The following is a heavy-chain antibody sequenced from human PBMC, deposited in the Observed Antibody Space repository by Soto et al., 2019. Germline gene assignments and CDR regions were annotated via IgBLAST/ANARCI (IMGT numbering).Heavy chain of an antibody. CDR1: GGSFSGYY. Sequence: QVQLQQWGAGLLKPSDTLSLTCAVYGGSFSGYYWSWIRQPPGKGLDWIGESNHVGNTNYNPSLKSRVTMSVDPSKKQFSLRLSSVTAADTAVYYCARVLIAGVTTDWGQGTLVLVSS. V-gene: IGHV4-34*01. J-gene: IGHJ4*02. CDR3: ARVLIAGVTTD. CDR2: SNHVGNT. D-gene: IGHD5-18*01.